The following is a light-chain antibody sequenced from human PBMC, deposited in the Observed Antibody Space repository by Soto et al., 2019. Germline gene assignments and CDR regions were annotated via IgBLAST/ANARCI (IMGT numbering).Light chain of an antibody. V-gene: IGLV2-14*01. Sequence: QSVLTQPASVSGSPGQSITISCTGTSSDVGAYNFVSWYQQHPGKAPKLMIYDVTNRPSGVSNRFSGSKSGNTASPTISGLQTDDETDYYCSSYTSSNTYVFGTGTKVTVL. CDR1: SSDVGAYNF. J-gene: IGLJ1*01. CDR3: SSYTSSNTYV. CDR2: DVT.